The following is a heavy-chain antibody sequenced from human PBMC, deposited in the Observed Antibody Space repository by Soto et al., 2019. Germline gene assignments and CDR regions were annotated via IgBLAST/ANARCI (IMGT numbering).Heavy chain of an antibody. CDR2: IYSCGST. Sequence: HPGGSLRLSCAASGFTVSSNYMSWVRQAPGKGLEWVSVIYSCGSTYYADSVKGRFTISRDNSKNTLYLQMNSLRAEDTAVYYCARDRLMVYAISPYYYYGMDVWGQGTTVTVSS. V-gene: IGHV3-66*03. J-gene: IGHJ6*02. D-gene: IGHD2-8*01. CDR1: GFTVSSNY. CDR3: ARDRLMVYAISPYYYYGMDV.